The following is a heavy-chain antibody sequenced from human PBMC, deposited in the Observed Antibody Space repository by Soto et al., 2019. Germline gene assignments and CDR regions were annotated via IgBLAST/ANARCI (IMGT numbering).Heavy chain of an antibody. CDR2: ISGSGGST. CDR1: GFTFSSYA. J-gene: IGHJ4*02. D-gene: IGHD2-2*01. CDR3: AKNCSSTSCSSLGY. V-gene: IGHV3-23*01. Sequence: EVQLLESGGGLVQPGGSLRLSCAASGFTFSSYAMSWVRQAPGKGLEWVSAISGSGGSTYYADSVKGRFTISRDNSKSTLYLQMNSLRAEDTAVYYCAKNCSSTSCSSLGYWGQGTLVTVSS.